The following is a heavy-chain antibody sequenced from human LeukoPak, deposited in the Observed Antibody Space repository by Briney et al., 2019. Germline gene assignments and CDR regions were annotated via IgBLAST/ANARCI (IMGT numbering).Heavy chain of an antibody. CDR1: GGTFSSYA. D-gene: IGHD5-18*01. CDR3: ARSPSYGGTPHAFDI. Sequence: SVKVSCKASGGTFSSYAISWVRQAPGQGLEWMGGIIPIFGTANYAQKFQGRVTITTDESTSTAYMELSSLRSEDTAVYYCARSPSYGGTPHAFDIWGQGTMVTVSS. V-gene: IGHV1-69*05. J-gene: IGHJ3*02. CDR2: IIPIFGTA.